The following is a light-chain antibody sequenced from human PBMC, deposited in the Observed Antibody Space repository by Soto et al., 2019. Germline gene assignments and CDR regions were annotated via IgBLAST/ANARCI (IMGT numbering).Light chain of an antibody. CDR2: DVS. V-gene: IGLV2-11*01. CDR1: SXDVGGYNY. Sequence: QSALTQPRSVSGSPGQSFTISCTGTSXDVGGYNYVSWYQEHPGKAPKLMIYDVSKRPSGVPDRFSGSKSGNTASLTISGLQAEDEADYYCCSYAGSVYVFGTGTKVTVL. CDR3: CSYAGSVYV. J-gene: IGLJ1*01.